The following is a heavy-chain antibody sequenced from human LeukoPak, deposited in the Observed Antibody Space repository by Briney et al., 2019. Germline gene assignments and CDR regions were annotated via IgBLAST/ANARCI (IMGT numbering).Heavy chain of an antibody. V-gene: IGHV4-4*02. J-gene: IGHJ3*02. CDR1: GFTFGKYW. D-gene: IGHD3-22*01. CDR3: ARGDYYYDSSGFAFDI. Sequence: GSLRLSCVASGFTFGKYWMSWVRQPPGKGLEWIGEIYHSGSTNYNPSLKSRVTISVDKSKNQFSLKLSSVTAADTAVYYCARGDYYYDSSGFAFDIWGQGTMVTVSS. CDR2: IYHSGST.